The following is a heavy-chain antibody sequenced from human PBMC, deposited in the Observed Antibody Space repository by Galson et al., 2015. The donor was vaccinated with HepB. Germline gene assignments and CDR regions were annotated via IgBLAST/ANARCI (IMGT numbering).Heavy chain of an antibody. J-gene: IGHJ6*03. CDR3: ARDGYGDYYYYYXDV. D-gene: IGHD4-17*01. CDR2: INAGNGNT. Sequence: SVKVSCKASGYTFTSYAMHWVRQAPGQRLEWMGWINAGNGNTKYSQKFQGRVTITRDTSASTAYMELSSLRSEDTAVYYCARDGYGDYYYYYXDVWGKGTTVTVSS. CDR1: GYTFTSYA. V-gene: IGHV1-3*01.